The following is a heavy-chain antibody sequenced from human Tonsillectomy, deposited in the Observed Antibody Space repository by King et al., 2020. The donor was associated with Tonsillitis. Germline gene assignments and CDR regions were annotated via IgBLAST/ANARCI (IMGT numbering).Heavy chain of an antibody. V-gene: IGHV3-9*01. CDR1: GFTFDDYA. Sequence: QLVQSGGGLVQPGRSLRLSCAASGFTFDDYAMHWVRHAPGKGLEWVSGISWNSGIIGYADSVRGRFTISRDSAKDSLYLQMNSLRAEDTALYYCAKAPSGIGDYFDYWGQGTLVTVSS. D-gene: IGHD3-10*01. CDR3: AKAPSGIGDYFDY. CDR2: ISWNSGII. J-gene: IGHJ4*02.